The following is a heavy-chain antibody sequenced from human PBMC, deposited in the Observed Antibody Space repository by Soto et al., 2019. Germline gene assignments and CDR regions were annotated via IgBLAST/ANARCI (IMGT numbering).Heavy chain of an antibody. CDR2: IYYSGST. CDR1: GGSISSYY. Sequence: SETLSLTCTVSGGSISSYYWSWIRQPPGKGLEWIGYIYYSGSTNYNPSLKSRVTISVDTSKNQFSLKLSSVTAADTAVYYCARGLRIAAVGSRISGYYYYGMDVWGQGTTVNVSS. D-gene: IGHD6-13*01. V-gene: IGHV4-59*01. J-gene: IGHJ6*02. CDR3: ARGLRIAAVGSRISGYYYYGMDV.